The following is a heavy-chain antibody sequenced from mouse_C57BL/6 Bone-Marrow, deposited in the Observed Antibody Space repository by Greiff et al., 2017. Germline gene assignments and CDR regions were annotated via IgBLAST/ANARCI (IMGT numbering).Heavy chain of an antibody. Sequence: VQLQQSGAELVRPGASVKLSCTASGFNIKDDYMHWVKQRPEQGLEWIGWIDPENGDTEYASKFQGKATITADTSSNTAYLQLSSLTSEDTAVYYCTTLIIFDVWGTGTTVTVSS. D-gene: IGHD1-1*01. CDR1: GFNIKDDY. J-gene: IGHJ1*03. CDR3: TTLIIFDV. V-gene: IGHV14-4*01. CDR2: IDPENGDT.